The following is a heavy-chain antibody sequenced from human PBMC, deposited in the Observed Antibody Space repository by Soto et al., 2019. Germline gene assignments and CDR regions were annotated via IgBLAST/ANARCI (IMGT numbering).Heavy chain of an antibody. CDR3: ARENGYSSSSHIDY. CDR2: IKQDGSEK. V-gene: IGHV3-7*01. J-gene: IGHJ4*02. D-gene: IGHD6-6*01. Sequence: GGSLRLSCAASGFTFSSYWMSWVRQAPGKGLEWVANIKQDGSEKYYVDSVKGRFTISRDNAKNSLYLQMNSLRAEDTAVYYCARENGYSSSSHIDYWGQGTLVTVSS. CDR1: GFTFSSYW.